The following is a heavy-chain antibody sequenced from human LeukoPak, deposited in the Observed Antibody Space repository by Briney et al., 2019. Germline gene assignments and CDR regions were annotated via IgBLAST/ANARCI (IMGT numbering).Heavy chain of an antibody. CDR2: ISWDSNYN. CDR3: ARIWSPSRDLRQLKVGRYMDV. J-gene: IGHJ6*03. D-gene: IGHD1-1*01. Sequence: GGSLRLSCVYSGFTFSSYSLSWVRQAPGKGLEWVSAISWDSNYNYHADSVKGRFTTSRENAKNSLYLQMNSLRVEDMAVYYCARIWSPSRDLRQLKVGRYMDVWGKGTTVTVSS. CDR1: GFTFSSYS. V-gene: IGHV3-21*06.